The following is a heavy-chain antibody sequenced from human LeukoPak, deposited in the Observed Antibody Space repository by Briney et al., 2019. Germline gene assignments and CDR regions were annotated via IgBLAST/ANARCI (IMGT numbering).Heavy chain of an antibody. CDR1: GYTFTDYY. D-gene: IGHD5-24*01. CDR3: ARDLVSTATILPPDGFDI. CDR2: LNPRSGDT. J-gene: IGHJ3*02. Sequence: ASVKVSCKASGYTFTDYYVHWVRQAPGQGLEWMGWLNPRSGDTEYAQKFQGRVTMTRDPSSSTAYMDLSSLTSDDTAVYYCARDLVSTATILPPDGFDIWGQGTLITVSS. V-gene: IGHV1-2*02.